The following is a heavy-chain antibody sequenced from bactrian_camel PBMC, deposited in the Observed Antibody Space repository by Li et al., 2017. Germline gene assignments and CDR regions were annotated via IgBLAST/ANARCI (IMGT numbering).Heavy chain of an antibody. J-gene: IGHJ3*01. CDR1: GSTYTRYC. CDR3: AAGAGGTGEGGC. D-gene: IGHD5*01. Sequence: HVQLVESGGGSVQAGGSLRLSCAASGSTYTRYCMAWFRQAPGKEREGVVTIASDGSTSYADSVKGRFTISADNERKVLSLLMNSLEPEDTAMYFCAAGAGGTGEGGCMG. CDR2: IASDGST. V-gene: IGHV3S53*01.